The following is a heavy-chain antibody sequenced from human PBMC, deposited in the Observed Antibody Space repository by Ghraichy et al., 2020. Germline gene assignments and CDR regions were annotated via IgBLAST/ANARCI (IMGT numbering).Heavy chain of an antibody. CDR2: IIPIFGTA. CDR3: ANYYDSSGYGNWFDP. V-gene: IGHV1-69*13. Sequence: SVKVSCKASGGTFSSYAISWVRQAPGQGLEWMGGIIPIFGTANYAQKFQGRVTITADESTSTAYMELSSLRSEDTAVYYCANYYDSSGYGNWFDPWGQGTLVTVSS. D-gene: IGHD3-22*01. J-gene: IGHJ5*02. CDR1: GGTFSSYA.